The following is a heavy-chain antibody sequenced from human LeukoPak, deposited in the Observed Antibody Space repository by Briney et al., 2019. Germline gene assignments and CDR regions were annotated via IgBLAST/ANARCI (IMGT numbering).Heavy chain of an antibody. D-gene: IGHD2-8*02. V-gene: IGHV3-74*01. J-gene: IGHJ6*03. CDR2: IKTDGSST. CDR1: GFTFSDHW. CDR3: ARLQYCTGASYYYYYMDV. Sequence: GGSLRLSCAVSGFTFSDHWMHWVRQAPGKGLVWVSRIKTDGSSTTYADSVKGRFTISRDNAKNTLYLQMNSLAAEDTAVYYCARLQYCTGASYYYYYMDVWGKGTTVTVSS.